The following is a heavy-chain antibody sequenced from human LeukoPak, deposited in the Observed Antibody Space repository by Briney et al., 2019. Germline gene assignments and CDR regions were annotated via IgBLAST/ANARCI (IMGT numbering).Heavy chain of an antibody. CDR1: GYSFTSFW. J-gene: IGHJ4*02. Sequence: GESLKISCKGSGYSFTSFWIAWVRQMPGQGLEWMGSIYPGDSDIRYSPSFQGQVTISADKSISTAYLQWSSLKASDTAMNYCARRVDTASFPAAASHFDYWGQGTLVTVSS. CDR3: ARRVDTASFPAAASHFDY. CDR2: IYPGDSDI. V-gene: IGHV5-51*01. D-gene: IGHD5-18*01.